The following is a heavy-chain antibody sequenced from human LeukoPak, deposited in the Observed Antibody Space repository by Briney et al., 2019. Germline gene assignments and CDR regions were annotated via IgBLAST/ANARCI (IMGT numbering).Heavy chain of an antibody. CDR1: GFTFDDYA. CDR3: AKSKTTVTTSFDY. Sequence: GRSLRLSCAASGFTFDDYAMHWVRQAPGKGLEWVSGISWNSGSIGYADSVKGRFTISRDNAKNSLYPQMNSLRAEDTALYYCAKSKTTVTTSFDYWGQGTLVTVSS. V-gene: IGHV3-9*01. J-gene: IGHJ4*02. D-gene: IGHD4-17*01. CDR2: ISWNSGSI.